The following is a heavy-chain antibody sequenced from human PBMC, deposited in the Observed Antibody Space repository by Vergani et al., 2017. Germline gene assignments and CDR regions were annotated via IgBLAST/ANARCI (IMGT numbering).Heavy chain of an antibody. CDR1: GFTFSSYG. CDR2: IRYDGSNK. V-gene: IGHV3-30*02. D-gene: IGHD1-14*01. CDR3: AKDHGRGGPHYYYMDV. Sequence: QVQLVESGGGVVQPGGSLRLSCAASGFTFSSYGMHWVRQAPGKGLEWVAFIRYDGSNKYYADSVKGRFTISRDNSKNTLYLQMNSLRAEDTAVYYCAKDHGRGGPHYYYMDVWGKGTTVTVSS. J-gene: IGHJ6*03.